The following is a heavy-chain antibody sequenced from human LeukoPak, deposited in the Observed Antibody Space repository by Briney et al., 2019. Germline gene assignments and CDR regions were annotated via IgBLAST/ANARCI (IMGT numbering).Heavy chain of an antibody. Sequence: PGGSLRLSCAASGFTFDDYTMHWVRQAPGKGLEWVSLISWDGGSTYYADSVKGRFTISRDNSKNSLYLQMNSLRTEDTALYYCAKDGYYGSGRPPYYMDVWGKGTTVTISS. CDR2: ISWDGGST. CDR3: AKDGYYGSGRPPYYMDV. V-gene: IGHV3-43*01. D-gene: IGHD3-10*01. CDR1: GFTFDDYT. J-gene: IGHJ6*03.